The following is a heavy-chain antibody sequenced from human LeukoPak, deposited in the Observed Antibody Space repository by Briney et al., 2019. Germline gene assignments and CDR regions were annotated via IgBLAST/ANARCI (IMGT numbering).Heavy chain of an antibody. J-gene: IGHJ6*02. Sequence: ATVKVSCKASGYTFASYDINWVRQATGQGLEWMGWMNPNSGNTGYAHKFQGRVTMTRNTSISTVYMELSSLRSEDTAVYYCARERSGNYGMDVWGQGTTVTVSS. CDR2: MNPNSGNT. V-gene: IGHV1-8*02. CDR1: GYTFASYD. D-gene: IGHD1-14*01. CDR3: ARERSGNYGMDV.